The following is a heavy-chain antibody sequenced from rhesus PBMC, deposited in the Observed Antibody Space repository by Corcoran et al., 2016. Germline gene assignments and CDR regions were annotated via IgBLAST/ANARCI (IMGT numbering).Heavy chain of an antibody. CDR2: ISYACDAT. CDR1: GFTFSNYG. Sequence: EVQLVESGGGLVQPGGSLRLSCAASGFTFSNYGMSWVRQAPGKGLGWVSYISYACDATHYADAVKGRFTISRDNSKNTLSLQMNSLRPEDTAVYFCAKAAYTSGWSFDYWGQGVLVTVSS. J-gene: IGHJ4*01. V-gene: IGHV3S5*01. D-gene: IGHD6S26*01. CDR3: AKAAYTSGWSFDY.